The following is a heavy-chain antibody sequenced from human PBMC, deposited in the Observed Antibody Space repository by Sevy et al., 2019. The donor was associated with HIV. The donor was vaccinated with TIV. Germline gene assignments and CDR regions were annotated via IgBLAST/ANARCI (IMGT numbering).Heavy chain of an antibody. J-gene: IGHJ6*02. CDR1: GFTFSSYA. CDR2: ISYDGSNK. V-gene: IGHV3-30*04. D-gene: IGHD5-18*01. CDR3: ARDKFGEYSYGHNNYYSYYGMDV. Sequence: GGSLRLSCAASGFTFSSYAMHWVRQAPGKGLEWVAVISYDGSNKYYADSVRGRFTISRDNSKNTLYLQLNSLRAEDTAVYYCARDKFGEYSYGHNNYYSYYGMDVWGQGTTVTVSS.